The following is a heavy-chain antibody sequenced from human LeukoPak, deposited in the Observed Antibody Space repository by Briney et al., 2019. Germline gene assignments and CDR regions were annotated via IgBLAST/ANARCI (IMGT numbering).Heavy chain of an antibody. CDR3: ARGFSPNWFDP. V-gene: IGHV4-4*07. CDR1: GGSISSYL. CDR2: IHSSDT. J-gene: IGHJ5*02. Sequence: PSETLSLTCTVSGGSISSYLWSWIRQPAGKGLEWIGRIHSSDTKYNPSLSSRAAMSLDTSMNQFSLRLRSVTAADTAVYYCARGFSPNWFDPWGQGTLFTVFS.